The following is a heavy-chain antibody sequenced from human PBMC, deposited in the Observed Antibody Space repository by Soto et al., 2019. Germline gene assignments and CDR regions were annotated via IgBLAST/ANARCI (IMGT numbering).Heavy chain of an antibody. CDR1: GFTFSNFW. CDR2: IKQDGSDK. CDR3: TTNTVTKVDDY. D-gene: IGHD4-17*01. Sequence: EVQLVESGGGLVQPGGSLRLSCAASGFTFSNFWMSWVRQAPGTGLEWVASIKQDGSDKYYVDSVKGRFIISRDNAKNSLSLQMNSLRAEDTAVYYCTTNTVTKVDDYWGQGTLVTVSS. J-gene: IGHJ4*02. V-gene: IGHV3-7*03.